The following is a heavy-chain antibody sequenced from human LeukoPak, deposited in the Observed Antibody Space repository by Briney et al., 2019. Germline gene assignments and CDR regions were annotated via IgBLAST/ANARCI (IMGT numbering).Heavy chain of an antibody. CDR3: AKVTYYYDSSGYYYFDY. V-gene: IGHV3-30*02. D-gene: IGHD3-22*01. Sequence: GGSLRLSCAASGFTFSSYCMHWVRQAPGKGLEWVAFIRYDGSNKYYADSVKGRFTISRDNSKNTLYLQMNSLRAEDAAVYYCAKVTYYYDSSGYYYFDYWGQGTLVTVSS. J-gene: IGHJ4*02. CDR2: IRYDGSNK. CDR1: GFTFSSYC.